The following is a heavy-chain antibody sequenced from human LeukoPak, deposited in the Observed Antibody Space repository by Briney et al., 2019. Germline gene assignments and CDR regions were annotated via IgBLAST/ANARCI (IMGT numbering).Heavy chain of an antibody. D-gene: IGHD4-17*01. Sequence: GGSLRLSCAASGFTFSNYWMSWVRQDPGKRLEWVANIKQDGSEKYHVDSVKGRFTISRDNAKNSLYLQMNSLRAEDTAMYYCARAPGDPPNYWGQGTPVTVSS. V-gene: IGHV3-7*03. CDR1: GFTFSNYW. CDR3: ARAPGDPPNY. J-gene: IGHJ4*02. CDR2: IKQDGSEK.